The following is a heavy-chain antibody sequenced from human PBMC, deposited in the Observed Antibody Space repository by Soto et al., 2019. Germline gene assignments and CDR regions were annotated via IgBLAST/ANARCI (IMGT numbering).Heavy chain of an antibody. V-gene: IGHV5-51*01. J-gene: IGHJ5*02. Sequence: GESLKISCKGSGYRFTSYWIAWVRQMPGKGLEWMGIIYPGDSDARYSPSFQGQVTISVDKSISTAYLQWDSLKASDTAMYYCARQNTIFGVARGFDPWGQGTLVTVSS. CDR3: ARQNTIFGVARGFDP. D-gene: IGHD3-3*01. CDR2: IYPGDSDA. CDR1: GYRFTSYW.